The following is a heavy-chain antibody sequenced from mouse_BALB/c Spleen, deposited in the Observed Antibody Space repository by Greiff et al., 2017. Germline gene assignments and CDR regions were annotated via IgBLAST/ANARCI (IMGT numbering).Heavy chain of an antibody. D-gene: IGHD4-1*01. CDR3: ARGGLGYAMDY. CDR1: GYNFTSYW. V-gene: IGHV1-55*01. Sequence: QVQLQQSGAELVKPGTSVKLSCKASGYNFTSYWINWVKLRPGQGLEWIGDIYPGSGSTNYNEKFKSKATLTVDTSSSTAYMQLSSLASEDSALYYCARGGLGYAMDYWGQGTSGTVSS. CDR2: IYPGSGST. J-gene: IGHJ4*01.